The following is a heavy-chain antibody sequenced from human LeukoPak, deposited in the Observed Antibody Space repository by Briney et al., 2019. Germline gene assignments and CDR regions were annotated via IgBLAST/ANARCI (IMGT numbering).Heavy chain of an antibody. D-gene: IGHD5-12*01. CDR2: ISAYNGNT. J-gene: IGHJ6*03. Sequence: ASVKVSCRASGYTFTSYGISWVRQAPGQGLEGMGWISAYNGNTNYAQKLQGRVTMTTDTSTSTAYMELRSLRSDDTAVYYCAREVATINYYYYYMDVWGKGTTVTVSS. V-gene: IGHV1-18*01. CDR1: GYTFTSYG. CDR3: AREVATINYYYYYMDV.